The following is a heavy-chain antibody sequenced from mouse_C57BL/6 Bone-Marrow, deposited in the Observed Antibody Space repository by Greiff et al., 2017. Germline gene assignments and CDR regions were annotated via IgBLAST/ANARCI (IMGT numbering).Heavy chain of an antibody. J-gene: IGHJ2*01. V-gene: IGHV14-4*01. D-gene: IGHD1-1*01. CDR1: GFNIKDDY. Sequence: VQLQQSGAELVRPGASVKLSCTASGFNIKDDYTHWVKQRPEQGLEWIGWIDPENGDTEYASKFQGKATITADTSSNTAYLQLSSLTSEDTAVYYCTTWNLLLRYLDYWGQGTTLTVSS. CDR3: TTWNLLLRYLDY. CDR2: IDPENGDT.